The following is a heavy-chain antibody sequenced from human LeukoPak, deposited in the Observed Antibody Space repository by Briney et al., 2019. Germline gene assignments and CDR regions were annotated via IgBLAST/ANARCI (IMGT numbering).Heavy chain of an antibody. Sequence: GGSLRLSWAASGFTFSGSPILWVRQASGKGLEWVGRIRSKADNYATAYAASVQGRCTISRDDSKNTAYLQLNSLKTEDTAVYYCTQSNYWGQGALVTVSS. CDR3: TQSNY. CDR2: IRSKADNYAT. CDR1: GFTFSGSP. V-gene: IGHV3-73*01. J-gene: IGHJ4*02.